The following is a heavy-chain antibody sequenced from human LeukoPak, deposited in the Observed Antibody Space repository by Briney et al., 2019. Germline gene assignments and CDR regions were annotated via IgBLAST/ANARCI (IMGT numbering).Heavy chain of an antibody. J-gene: IGHJ4*02. CDR3: VKLFGGDIDY. V-gene: IGHV6-1*01. D-gene: IGHD5-12*01. CDR1: GDSVSSKSTA. CDR2: TYYRSKWCT. Sequence: SQTLSLTCAISGDSVSSKSTAWNWIRQSPSRGLEWLGRTYYRSKWCTGYAVSVKGRITINPDTSKSQFSLQLNSVTPEDTAVYYCVKLFGGDIDYWGQGTLVTVSS.